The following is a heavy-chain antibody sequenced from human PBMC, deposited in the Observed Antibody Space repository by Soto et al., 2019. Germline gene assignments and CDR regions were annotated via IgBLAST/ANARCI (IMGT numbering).Heavy chain of an antibody. CDR1: SGSLSSGGYY. CDR2: IYFTGIT. Sequence: TLSRTCTVSSGSLSSGGYYWNWIRQHPVKGLEWIGYIYFTGITYSTPSLKSRVTLSVDTSKSQFSLELRSVTAADTAIYYCSIALPHHKVNWFDLWGPGVLVTGSS. V-gene: IGHV4-31*03. CDR3: SIALPHHKVNWFDL. J-gene: IGHJ5*02.